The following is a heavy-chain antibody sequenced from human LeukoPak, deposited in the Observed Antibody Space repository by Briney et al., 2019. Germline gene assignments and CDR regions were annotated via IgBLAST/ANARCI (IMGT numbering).Heavy chain of an antibody. D-gene: IGHD1-26*01. Sequence: SETLSLTCAVYGGSFSGYYWSWIRQPPGKGLEWIGKINHSGSTNYYPSIKSRVTISVDTTNNQFSLKLSSVTAADTAVYYCARGQVFRGSYPVDYWGEGTLVTVSS. CDR1: GGSFSGYY. V-gene: IGHV4-34*01. CDR2: INHSGST. CDR3: ARGQVFRGSYPVDY. J-gene: IGHJ4*02.